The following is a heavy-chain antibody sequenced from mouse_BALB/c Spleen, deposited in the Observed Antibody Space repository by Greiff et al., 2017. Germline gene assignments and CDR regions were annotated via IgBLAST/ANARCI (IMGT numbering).Heavy chain of an antibody. D-gene: IGHD2-3*01. V-gene: IGHV3-2*02. Sequence: EVKLVESGPGLVKPSQSLSLTCTVTGYSITSDYAWNWIRQFPGNKLEWMGYISYSGSTSYNPSLKSRISITRDTSKNQFFLQLNSVTTEDTATYYCARSHDGYHYPFAYWGQGTLVTVSA. CDR2: ISYSGST. J-gene: IGHJ3*01. CDR1: GYSITSDYA. CDR3: ARSHDGYHYPFAY.